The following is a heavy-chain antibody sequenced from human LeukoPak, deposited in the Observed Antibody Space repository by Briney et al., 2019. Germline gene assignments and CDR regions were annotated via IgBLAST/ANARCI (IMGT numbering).Heavy chain of an antibody. CDR1: GGSFSGYY. J-gene: IGHJ4*02. CDR2: INHSEST. D-gene: IGHD3-22*01. CDR3: ARGLDSSGYCYVDY. Sequence: SETQCLTCAVYGGSFSGYYWSWIRQPPGKGLEWIGEINHSESTNYNPSLKSRVTISVDTSKNQFSLKLSSVTAADTAVYYCARGLDSSGYCYVDYWGQGTLVTVST. V-gene: IGHV4-34*01.